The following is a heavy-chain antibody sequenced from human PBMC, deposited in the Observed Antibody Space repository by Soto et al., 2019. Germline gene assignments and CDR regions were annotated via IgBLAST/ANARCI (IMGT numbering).Heavy chain of an antibody. CDR2: ISYDGSDK. Sequence: QVHLLESGGGVVLPGRSLRLSCAAPGFAFSVYAMHWVRQAPGKGLEWVSLISYDGSDKYYADSVKGRFTISRDNSKSTLYMRRRSVRPDDTAVYFCARDRGRTDYYAMDVWGQGTTVTVSS. CDR1: GFAFSVYA. J-gene: IGHJ6*02. CDR3: ARDRGRTDYYAMDV. V-gene: IGHV3-30-3*01. D-gene: IGHD1-1*01.